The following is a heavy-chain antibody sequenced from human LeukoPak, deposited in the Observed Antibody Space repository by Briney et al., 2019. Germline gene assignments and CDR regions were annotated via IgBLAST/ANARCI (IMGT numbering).Heavy chain of an antibody. J-gene: IGHJ3*02. V-gene: IGHV1-2*06. Sequence: ASVKVSCKASGYTFTGYYMHWVRQAPGQGLEWMGRINPNSGGTNYAQKFQGRVTMTRDTSISTAYMELSRLRSDDTAVYYCARDFGQWLLPAAFDIWGQGTMVTVSS. D-gene: IGHD6-19*01. CDR3: ARDFGQWLLPAAFDI. CDR1: GYTFTGYY. CDR2: INPNSGGT.